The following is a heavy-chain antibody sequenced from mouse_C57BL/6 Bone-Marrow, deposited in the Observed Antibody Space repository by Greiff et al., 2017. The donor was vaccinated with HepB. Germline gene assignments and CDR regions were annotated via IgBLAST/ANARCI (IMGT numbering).Heavy chain of an antibody. CDR1: GFTFSDYG. D-gene: IGHD1-1*01. Sequence: EVQLKESGGGLVQPGGSLKLSCAASGFTFSDYGMAWVRQAPRKGPEWVAFISNLAYSIYYADTVTGRFTISRENAKNTLYLEMSSLRSEDTAMYYCARKGDYYGSSDWYFDVWGTGTTVTVSS. V-gene: IGHV5-15*01. CDR3: ARKGDYYGSSDWYFDV. J-gene: IGHJ1*03. CDR2: ISNLAYSI.